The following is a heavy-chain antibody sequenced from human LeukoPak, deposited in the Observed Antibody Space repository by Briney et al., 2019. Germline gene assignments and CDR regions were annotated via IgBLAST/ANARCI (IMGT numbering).Heavy chain of an antibody. Sequence: KPSETLSLTCAVSSYSISSGYYWGWIRQPPGNGLEWIGSIYHSGSTYYNPSLKSRVTISVDTSKNQFSLKLSSVTAADTAVYYCACWSYREAFDIWGQGTMVTVSS. CDR1: SYSISSGYY. V-gene: IGHV4-38-2*01. CDR2: IYHSGST. D-gene: IGHD1-26*01. CDR3: ACWSYREAFDI. J-gene: IGHJ3*02.